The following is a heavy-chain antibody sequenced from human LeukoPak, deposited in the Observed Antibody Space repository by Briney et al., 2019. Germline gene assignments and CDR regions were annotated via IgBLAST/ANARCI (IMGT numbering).Heavy chain of an antibody. V-gene: IGHV4-59*01. CDR1: GGSISSYY. D-gene: IGHD3-22*01. CDR2: IYYSGST. J-gene: IGHJ4*02. Sequence: SETLSLTCTVSGGSISSYYWNWIRQPPGKGLEWVGYIYYSGSTNYNPSLKSRVTISVDTSKNQFSLELSSVTAADTAVYYCARGADSSGYYSIFNFDYWGQGTLVTVSS. CDR3: ARGADSSGYYSIFNFDY.